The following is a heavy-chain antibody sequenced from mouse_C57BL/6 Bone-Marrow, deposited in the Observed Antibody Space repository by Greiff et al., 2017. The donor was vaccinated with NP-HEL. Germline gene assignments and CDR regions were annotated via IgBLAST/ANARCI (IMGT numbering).Heavy chain of an antibody. CDR2: INPGSGGT. CDR3: ARWGWGYFDV. V-gene: IGHV1-54*01. D-gene: IGHD2-3*01. Sequence: VQLQQSGAELVRPGTSVKVSCKASGYAFTNYLIEWVKQRPGQGLEWIGVINPGSGGTNYNEKFKGKATLTADKSSSTAYMQLSSLTSENSAVYFCARWGWGYFDVWGTGTTVTVSS. J-gene: IGHJ1*03. CDR1: GYAFTNYL.